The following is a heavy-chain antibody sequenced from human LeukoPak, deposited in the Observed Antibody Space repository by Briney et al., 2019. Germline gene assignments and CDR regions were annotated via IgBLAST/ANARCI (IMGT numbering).Heavy chain of an antibody. V-gene: IGHV3-7*01. CDR1: GFTFSTYW. J-gene: IGHJ4*02. CDR3: AKVTSGHERRGQAQLFNHFDY. D-gene: IGHD5-12*01. CDR2: IKHDGSEK. Sequence: HPGGSLRLSCAASGFTFSTYWMNWVRQAPGKGLEWVANIKHDGSEKYYVDSVMGRFTISRDNAKNSLYLQMNSLRAEDTAVYYCAKVTSGHERRGQAQLFNHFDYWGQGTLVTVSS.